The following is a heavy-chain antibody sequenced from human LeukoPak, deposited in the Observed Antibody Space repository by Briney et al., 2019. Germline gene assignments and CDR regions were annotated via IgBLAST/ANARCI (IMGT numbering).Heavy chain of an antibody. D-gene: IGHD4-23*01. CDR1: GFTFTTYA. J-gene: IGHJ3*02. V-gene: IGHV3-23*01. CDR3: AKDQVYGGNTLGVFDI. Sequence: GGSLRLSCAASGFTFTTYAMSWVRQAPGKGLEWVSGISGSGDLTYYADSVKGRFTMSRDNSKNTLYLQMNSLRAEDTAVYYCAKDQVYGGNTLGVFDIWGQGTMVTVSS. CDR2: ISGSGDLT.